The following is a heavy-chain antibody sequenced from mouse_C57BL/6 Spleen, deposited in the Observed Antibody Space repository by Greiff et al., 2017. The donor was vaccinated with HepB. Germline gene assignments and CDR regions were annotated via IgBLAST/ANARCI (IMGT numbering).Heavy chain of an antibody. J-gene: IGHJ2*01. Sequence: QVQLKESGAELVRPGTSVKVSCKASGYAFTNYLIEWVKQRPGQGLEWIGVINPGSGGTNYNEKFKGKATLTADKSSSTAYMQLSSLTSEDSAVYFCARAAAQATLGYWGQGTTLTVSS. V-gene: IGHV1-54*01. CDR3: ARAAAQATLGY. CDR2: INPGSGGT. D-gene: IGHD3-2*02. CDR1: GYAFTNYL.